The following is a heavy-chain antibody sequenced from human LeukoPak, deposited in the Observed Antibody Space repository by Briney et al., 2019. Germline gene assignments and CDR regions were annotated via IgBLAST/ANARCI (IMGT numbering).Heavy chain of an antibody. D-gene: IGHD6-13*01. J-gene: IGHJ6*03. CDR2: IKQDGSEK. V-gene: IGHV3-7*01. CDR3: AREASSSWYAYYYYYMDV. CDR1: GFTFSDYY. Sequence: GGSLRLSCAASGFTFSDYYMSWIRQAPGKGLEWVANIKQDGSEKYYVDSVKGRFTISRDNAKNSLYLQMNSLRAEDTAVYYCAREASSSWYAYYYYYMDVWGKGTTVTVSS.